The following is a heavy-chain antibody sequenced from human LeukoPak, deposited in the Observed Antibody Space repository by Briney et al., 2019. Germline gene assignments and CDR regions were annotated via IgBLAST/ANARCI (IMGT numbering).Heavy chain of an antibody. CDR3: AKQGYSSSSGWFDP. Sequence: PGGSLRLSCAASGFTFSSYAMSWVRQAPGKGLAWVSAISGSGGSTYYADSVKGRFTISRDNSKNTLYLQMNSLRAEDTAVYYCAKQGYSSSSGWFDPWGQGTLVTVSS. J-gene: IGHJ5*02. CDR2: ISGSGGST. V-gene: IGHV3-23*01. CDR1: GFTFSSYA. D-gene: IGHD6-6*01.